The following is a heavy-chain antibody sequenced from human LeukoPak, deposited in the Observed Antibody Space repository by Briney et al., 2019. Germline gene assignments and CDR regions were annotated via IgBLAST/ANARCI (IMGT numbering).Heavy chain of an antibody. D-gene: IGHD6-13*01. Sequence: ASVKVSCKASGYSFTGYYMYWVRQAPGQGLEWMGWINPNSGGTNYAQKFQGRVTMTRDTSISTAYMELSRLRSDDTAVYYCARVGPGIAAAFGYWGQGTLVTVSS. CDR2: INPNSGGT. J-gene: IGHJ4*02. CDR3: ARVGPGIAAAFGY. V-gene: IGHV1-2*02. CDR1: GYSFTGYY.